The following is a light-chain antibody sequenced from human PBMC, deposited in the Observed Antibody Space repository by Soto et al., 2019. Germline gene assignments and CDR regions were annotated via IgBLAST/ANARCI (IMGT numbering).Light chain of an antibody. CDR3: QQYGGSPLVS. CDR1: QSVNSDY. V-gene: IGKV3-20*01. CDR2: GAS. J-gene: IGKJ4*01. Sequence: EIVLTQSPGTLSLSPGERATLSCRASQSVNSDYVAWYQQKPGQTPRLLISGASSRATGIPGRFSGSGSGTDFTLTISGLEPEDFAMYYCQQYGGSPLVSFGGGTKVEIK.